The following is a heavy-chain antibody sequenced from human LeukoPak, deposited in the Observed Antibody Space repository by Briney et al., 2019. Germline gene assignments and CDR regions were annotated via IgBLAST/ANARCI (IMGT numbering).Heavy chain of an antibody. D-gene: IGHD3-10*01. Sequence: PGGSLRLSCAASGFTFSSYSMNWVRQAPGKGLEWVSSFRSDNGNRDYADSVKGRFTISRENAKNSLYLQMNSLRAEDTAVYYCAKCGSGSNFDYWGQGILVTVSS. CDR3: AKCGSGSNFDY. V-gene: IGHV3-21*01. CDR2: FRSDNGNR. J-gene: IGHJ4*02. CDR1: GFTFSSYS.